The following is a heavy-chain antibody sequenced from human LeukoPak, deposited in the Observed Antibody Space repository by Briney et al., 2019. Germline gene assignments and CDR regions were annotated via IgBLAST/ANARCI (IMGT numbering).Heavy chain of an antibody. D-gene: IGHD3-16*01. CDR1: GGSISSYY. V-gene: IGHV4-59*05. CDR2: IYYSGST. Sequence: SETLSLTCTVSGGSISSYYWSWIRQPPGKGLEWIGSIYYSGSTYYNPSLKSRVTISVDTSKNQFSLKLISVTAADTAVYYCARHVSRYVRPHPWGQGTLVTVSS. J-gene: IGHJ5*02. CDR3: ARHVSRYVRPHP.